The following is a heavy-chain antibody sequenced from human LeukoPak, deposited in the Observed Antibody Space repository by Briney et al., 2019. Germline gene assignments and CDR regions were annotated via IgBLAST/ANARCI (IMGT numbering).Heavy chain of an antibody. D-gene: IGHD6-19*01. Sequence: GGSLRLSCAASGFTVSSNYMSWVRQAPGKGLEWVSVIYSGGSTYYADSVKGRFTISRDNSKNTLYLQMNSLRAEDTAVYYCARDSYPGYSSGPDWGQGTLVTASS. V-gene: IGHV3-66*01. CDR1: GFTVSSNY. J-gene: IGHJ4*02. CDR3: ARDSYPGYSSGPD. CDR2: IYSGGST.